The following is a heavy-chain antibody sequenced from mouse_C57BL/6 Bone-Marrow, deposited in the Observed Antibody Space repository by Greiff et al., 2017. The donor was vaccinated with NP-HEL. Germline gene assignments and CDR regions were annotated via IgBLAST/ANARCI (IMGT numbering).Heavy chain of an antibody. J-gene: IGHJ4*01. Sequence: EVNLVESGGGLVQPGGSLKLSCAASGFTFSDYGMAWVRQAPRKGPEWVAFISNLAYSIYYADTVTGRFTISRENAKNTLYLEMSSLRSEDTAMYYCARRTGYYAMDYWGQGTSVTVSS. CDR1: GFTFSDYG. CDR2: ISNLAYSI. CDR3: ARRTGYYAMDY. V-gene: IGHV5-15*04.